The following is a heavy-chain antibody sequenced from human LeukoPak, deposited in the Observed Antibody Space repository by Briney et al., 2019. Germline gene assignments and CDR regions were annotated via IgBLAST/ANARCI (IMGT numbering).Heavy chain of an antibody. Sequence: KPSETLSLTCTVSGVSISSSSYYWGWIRQPPGKGLEWIGSIYYSGSTYYNPSLKSRVTISVDTSKNQFSLKLSSVTAADTAVYYCARRDSSGYDAFDIWGQGTMVTVSS. CDR2: IYYSGST. J-gene: IGHJ3*02. CDR1: GVSISSSSYY. CDR3: ARRDSSGYDAFDI. V-gene: IGHV4-39*01. D-gene: IGHD3-22*01.